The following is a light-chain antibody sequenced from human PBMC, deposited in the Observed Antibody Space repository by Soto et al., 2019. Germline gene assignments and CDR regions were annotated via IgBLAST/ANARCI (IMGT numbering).Light chain of an antibody. J-gene: IGLJ2*01. CDR3: SSYAGSNNFRV. V-gene: IGLV2-8*01. CDR2: EVS. CDR1: SSDVGGYNY. Sequence: QSALTQPPSASGSPGQSVTISCTGTSSDVGGYNYVSWYQQQPGKAPKLMISEVSKRPSGVPDRFSGSKSGNTASLTVSGLQAEDEADYYCSSYAGSNNFRVFGGGTKGTVL.